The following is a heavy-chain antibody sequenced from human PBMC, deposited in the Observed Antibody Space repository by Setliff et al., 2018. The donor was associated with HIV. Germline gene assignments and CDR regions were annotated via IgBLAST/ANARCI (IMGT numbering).Heavy chain of an antibody. CDR3: ARGGHARPLDF. CDR2: IYYSGST. V-gene: IGHV4-59*12. D-gene: IGHD6-6*01. Sequence: SETLSLTCTVSGGSISNYYWSWIRQPPGKGLEWIGHIYYSGSTYYNPSLKSRVNISVDTSKNQFSLKLSSVTAADTAVYSCARGGHARPLDFWGQGTLVTVSS. J-gene: IGHJ4*02. CDR1: GGSISNYY.